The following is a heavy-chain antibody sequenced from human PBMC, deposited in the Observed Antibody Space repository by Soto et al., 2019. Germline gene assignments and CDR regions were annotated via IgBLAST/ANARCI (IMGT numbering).Heavy chain of an antibody. D-gene: IGHD6-19*01. CDR2: IISIFGTA. Sequence: QVQLVQSGAEVKKPGSSVKVSCKASGGTFSSYASSCVRQAPGQGIEWMGGIISIFGTANYAQKFQGRVTITADESTGRAYMALSSPRTEDTAVYYCARADNAAHYSSGWDLGFDHWGQGTLVTVSS. CDR1: GGTFSSYA. CDR3: ARADNAAHYSSGWDLGFDH. J-gene: IGHJ5*02. V-gene: IGHV1-69*01.